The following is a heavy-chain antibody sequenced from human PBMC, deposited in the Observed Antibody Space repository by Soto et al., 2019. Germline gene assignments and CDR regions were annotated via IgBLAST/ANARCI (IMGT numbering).Heavy chain of an antibody. CDR2: IYYSGST. D-gene: IGHD2-2*01. J-gene: IGHJ5*02. CDR3: ARDGPVPYNWFDP. V-gene: IGHV4-59*01. CDR1: GGSISSYY. Sequence: PSETLSLTCTVSGGSISSYYWSWIRQPPGKGLEWIGYIYYSGSTNYNPSLKSRVTISVDTSKNQFSLKLSSVTAADTAVYYCARDGPVPYNWFDPWGQGTLVTVCS.